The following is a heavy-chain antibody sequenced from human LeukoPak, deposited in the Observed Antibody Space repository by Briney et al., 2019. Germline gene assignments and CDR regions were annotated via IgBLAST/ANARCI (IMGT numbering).Heavy chain of an antibody. Sequence: GSLRLSCAASEFIFSNYAMSWIRQPAGKGLEWIGRIYTSGSTNYNPSLKSRVTMSVDTSKNQFSLKLSSVTAADTAVYYCARTDGYSSGWKFDYWGLGTLVTVSS. V-gene: IGHV4-4*07. J-gene: IGHJ4*02. CDR2: IYTSGST. D-gene: IGHD6-19*01. CDR1: EFIFSNYA. CDR3: ARTDGYSSGWKFDY.